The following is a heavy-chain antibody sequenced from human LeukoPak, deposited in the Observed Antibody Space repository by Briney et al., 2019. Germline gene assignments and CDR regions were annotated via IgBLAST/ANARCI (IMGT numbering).Heavy chain of an antibody. CDR2: ISGSGGST. D-gene: IGHD3-16*01. Sequence: PGGSLRLSCAASGFTFSSYAMSWVRQAPGKGLEWVSAISGSGGSTCYADSVKGRFTISRDNSKNTLYLQMNSLRAEDTAVYYCAKDLRAGAVWYGDYWGQGTLVTVSS. CDR1: GFTFSSYA. CDR3: AKDLRAGAVWYGDY. V-gene: IGHV3-23*01. J-gene: IGHJ4*02.